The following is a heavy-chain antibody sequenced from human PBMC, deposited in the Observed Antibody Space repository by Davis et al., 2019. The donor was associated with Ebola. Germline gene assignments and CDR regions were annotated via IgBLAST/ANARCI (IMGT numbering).Heavy chain of an antibody. D-gene: IGHD2/OR15-2a*01. CDR1: GFAVTSNF. J-gene: IGHJ4*02. Sequence: PGGSLRLSCTVSGFAVTSNFMHWVRQAPGKGLDWVAYIRSDGSDKYYADSVNGRFTISRDNSKNTLSLQMNSLRAEDTAVYYCAKILHDSSNFDYWGQGTLVTVSS. CDR3: AKILHDSSNFDY. V-gene: IGHV3-30*02. CDR2: IRSDGSDK.